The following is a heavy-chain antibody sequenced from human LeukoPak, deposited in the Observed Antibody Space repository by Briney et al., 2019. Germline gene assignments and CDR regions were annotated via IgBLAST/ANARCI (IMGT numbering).Heavy chain of an antibody. Sequence: GGSLRLSCAASGFTFSSYWMHWARQAPGKGLVWVSRINSDGSSTSYADSVKGRFTISRDNAKNTLYLQMNSLRAEDTAVYYCAREVSSSWFDYWGQGTLVTVSS. J-gene: IGHJ4*02. CDR3: AREVSSSWFDY. D-gene: IGHD6-13*01. V-gene: IGHV3-74*01. CDR2: INSDGSST. CDR1: GFTFSSYW.